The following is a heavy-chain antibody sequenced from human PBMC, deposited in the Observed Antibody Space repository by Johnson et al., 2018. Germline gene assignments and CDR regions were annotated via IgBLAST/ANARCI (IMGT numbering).Heavy chain of an antibody. CDR2: ISYDGSNK. D-gene: IGHD5-12*01. CDR3: AKDGGWLRAEGPYYMDV. Sequence: QVQLVQSGGGVVQPGRSLRLSCAASGFTFSSYGMHWVRQAPGKGLEWVAVISYDGSNKYYADSVKGRFTISRDNSKNTLYLQMNSLRAEDTALYYCAKDGGWLRAEGPYYMDVWGKGTTVTVSS. CDR1: GFTFSSYG. J-gene: IGHJ6*03. V-gene: IGHV3-30*18.